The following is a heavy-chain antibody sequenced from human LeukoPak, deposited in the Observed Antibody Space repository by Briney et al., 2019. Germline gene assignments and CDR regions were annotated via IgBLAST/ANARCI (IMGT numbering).Heavy chain of an antibody. V-gene: IGHV3-66*01. J-gene: IGHJ5*02. CDR3: AKSPTGYVPDR. Sequence: GGSLRLSCAASGFTVSSNYMSWVRQAPGKGLEWVSVIYSGGSTYYADSVKGRFTISRDNSKNTLYLQMNSLRAEDTAVYYCAKSPTGYVPDRWGQGTLVTVSP. CDR2: IYSGGST. D-gene: IGHD7-27*01. CDR1: GFTVSSNY.